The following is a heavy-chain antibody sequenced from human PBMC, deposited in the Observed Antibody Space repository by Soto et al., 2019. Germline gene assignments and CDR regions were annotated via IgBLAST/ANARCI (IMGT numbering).Heavy chain of an antibody. CDR3: ARTGRNYYYYYGMDV. V-gene: IGHV4-61*01. CDR1: GGSVSSGSYY. J-gene: IGHJ6*02. CDR2: MYYSGST. Sequence: ASETLSLTCTVSGGSVSSGSYYWSWIRQPPGKGLEWIGYMYYSGSTNYNPSLKSRVTISVDTSKNQFSLKLSSVTAADTAVYYCARTGRNYYYYYGMDVWGQGTTVTVSS.